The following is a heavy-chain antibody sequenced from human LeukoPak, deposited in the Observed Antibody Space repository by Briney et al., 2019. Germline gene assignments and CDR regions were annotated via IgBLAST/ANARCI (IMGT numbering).Heavy chain of an antibody. V-gene: IGHV4-30-2*01. J-gene: IGHJ4*02. D-gene: IGHD3-22*01. CDR2: IYHSGST. CDR1: GGSISSGDYS. CDR3: ARQAFSGYYYMFDY. Sequence: SETLSLTCAVSGGSISSGDYSWSWIRQPPGKGQEWIGYIYHSGSTYYNPSLKSRVTISVDRSKNQFSLKLSSVTAADTAVYYCARQAFSGYYYMFDYWGQGTLVTVSS.